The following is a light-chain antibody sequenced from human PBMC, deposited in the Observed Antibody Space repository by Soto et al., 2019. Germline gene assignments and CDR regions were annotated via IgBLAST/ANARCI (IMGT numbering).Light chain of an antibody. Sequence: ILVTQSPSSLSASVGDRVTITCQASQDISNYLNWYQQKPGKAPKLLIYDASSLESGVPSRFSGSGSGTEFTLTITSLQPDDFATYYRPAYTSYPWTFGHGTKADI. CDR1: QDISNY. CDR3: PAYTSYPWT. V-gene: IGKV1-13*02. J-gene: IGKJ1*01. CDR2: DAS.